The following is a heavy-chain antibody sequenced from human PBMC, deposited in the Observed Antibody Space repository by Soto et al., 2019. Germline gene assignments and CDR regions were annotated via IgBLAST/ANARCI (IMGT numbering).Heavy chain of an antibody. V-gene: IGHV4-59*01. CDR3: ARGGYYYENSGQNAYDY. CDR2: IYYSGST. CDR1: GGSISSYY. J-gene: IGHJ4*01. Sequence: PSETLSLTCTVSGGSISSYYWSWIRQPPGKGLEWIGYIYYSGSTNYNPSLKSRVTISVDTSKNQFSLKLSSVTAADTAVYYCARGGYYYENSGQNAYDYWGQGILVTSPQ. D-gene: IGHD3-22*01.